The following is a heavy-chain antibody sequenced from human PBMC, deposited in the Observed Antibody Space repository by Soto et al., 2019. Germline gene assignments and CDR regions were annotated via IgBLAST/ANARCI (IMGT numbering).Heavy chain of an antibody. Sequence: GGSLRLSCSASGFTFSSYAMNWVRQAPGKGLEYVSAISSNGGSTYYADSVKGRFTISRDNSKNTLYLQMSSLRAEDTAVYYCVTPKAAAGTGSEYYFDYWGQGTLVTSPQ. CDR1: GFTFSSYA. D-gene: IGHD6-13*01. CDR2: ISSNGGST. CDR3: VTPKAAAGTGSEYYFDY. V-gene: IGHV3-64D*06. J-gene: IGHJ4*02.